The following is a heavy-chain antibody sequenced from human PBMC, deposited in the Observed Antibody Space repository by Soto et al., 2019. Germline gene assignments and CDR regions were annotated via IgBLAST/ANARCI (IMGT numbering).Heavy chain of an antibody. J-gene: IGHJ4*02. CDR2: INPNSGVT. Sequence: QVQLVQSGAEVKKPGTSMKVSCKTSGYTFTNRFMHWVRQAPGQGLEWMAWINPNSGVTSYAQKLQGRVTLTGDTSISTAYMTLSSLRSDDTAVYYCATVGGGSLDSWGQGTLVTVSS. D-gene: IGHD2-15*01. V-gene: IGHV1-2*02. CDR1: GYTFTNRF. CDR3: ATVGGGSLDS.